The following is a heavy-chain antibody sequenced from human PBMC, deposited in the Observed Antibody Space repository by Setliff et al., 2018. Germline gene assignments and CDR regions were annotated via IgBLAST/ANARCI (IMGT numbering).Heavy chain of an antibody. V-gene: IGHV4-59*01. CDR2: IYHNGNT. CDR1: GGSISPYF. D-gene: IGHD5-18*01. Sequence: SETLSLTCTVSGGSISPYFWSWIRQPPGKGLERIGYIYHNGNTNFNPSLKSRVNMSVDTSKNQFVLNLKAVTAADTAVYYCARDRTAYSYGLDVWGQGATVTVSS. J-gene: IGHJ6*02. CDR3: ARDRTAYSYGLDV.